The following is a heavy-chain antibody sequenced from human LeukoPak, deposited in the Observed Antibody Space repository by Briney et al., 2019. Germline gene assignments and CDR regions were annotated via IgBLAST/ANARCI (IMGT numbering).Heavy chain of an antibody. CDR3: ARSSQADDY. J-gene: IGHJ4*02. Sequence: PGGSLRLSCAASGFTFSSYWMHWVRQVPGKGLVWVARINPGGSSITYADSVKGRFTISRDNAKNTLYLQMDGLRAEDTGVYYGARSSQADDYWGQGTLVTVSS. D-gene: IGHD6-13*01. V-gene: IGHV3-74*01. CDR1: GFTFSSYW. CDR2: INPGGSSI.